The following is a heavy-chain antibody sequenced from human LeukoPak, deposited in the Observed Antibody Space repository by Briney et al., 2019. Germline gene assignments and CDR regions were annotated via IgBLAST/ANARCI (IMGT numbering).Heavy chain of an antibody. CDR1: GGSISSGSYY. V-gene: IGHV4-39*07. CDR2: IYYVGST. J-gene: IGHJ4*02. D-gene: IGHD5-12*01. CDR3: ARVSGYDWESFYDY. Sequence: SETLSLTCTVSGGSISSGSYYWGWIRQPPGKGLEWIGSIYYVGSTYYNPSLKSRVTMSVDTSKNQFSLKLSSVTAADTAMYYCARVSGYDWESFYDYWGQGSLVTVSS.